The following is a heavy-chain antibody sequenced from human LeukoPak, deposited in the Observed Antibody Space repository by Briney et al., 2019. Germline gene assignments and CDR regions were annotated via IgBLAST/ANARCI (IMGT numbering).Heavy chain of an antibody. CDR1: GFTFSNYA. V-gene: IGHV3-23*01. Sequence: PGGSLRLSCAASGFTFSNYAMSWVRQVPGKGLEWVSAISGSGSSTYYADSVKGRFTVSRDNSKNTLYLQMSSLRAEDTAIYYCAKDHKQLVHQSFDYWGQGTLVTVSS. J-gene: IGHJ4*02. CDR3: AKDHKQLVHQSFDY. CDR2: ISGSGSST. D-gene: IGHD6-13*01.